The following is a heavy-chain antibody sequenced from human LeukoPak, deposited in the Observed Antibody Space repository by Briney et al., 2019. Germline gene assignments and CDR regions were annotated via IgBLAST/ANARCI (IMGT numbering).Heavy chain of an antibody. J-gene: IGHJ6*02. CDR2: IYSGGRT. CDR3: AKVRTYFYHGLDV. D-gene: IGHD1-14*01. Sequence: GGSLRLSCAASGFTVSSNYMSWVRQAPGKGLEWVSVIYSGGRTYYADSVKGRFTISRDNSKNTLFLQVNSLRAEDTAVYYCAKVRTYFYHGLDVWGQGTTVTVSS. V-gene: IGHV3-53*01. CDR1: GFTVSSNY.